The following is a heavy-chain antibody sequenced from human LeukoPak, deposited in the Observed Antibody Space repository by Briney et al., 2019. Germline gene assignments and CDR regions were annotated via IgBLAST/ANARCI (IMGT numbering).Heavy chain of an antibody. D-gene: IGHD5-12*01. CDR3: ARDAGSFSGYEYYFDY. Sequence: GGSLRLSCAASGFTFSNYWMTWVRQAPGKGLEWVANIKKDGSEKNYVDSVKGRFTISRDNAKNSLYLQMGSLRAEDMAVYYCARDAGSFSGYEYYFDYWGQGTLVTVSS. J-gene: IGHJ4*02. CDR1: GFTFSNYW. V-gene: IGHV3-7*01. CDR2: IKKDGSEK.